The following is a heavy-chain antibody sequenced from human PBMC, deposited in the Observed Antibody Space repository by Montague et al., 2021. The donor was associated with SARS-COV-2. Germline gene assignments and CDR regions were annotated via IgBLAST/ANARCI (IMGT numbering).Heavy chain of an antibody. CDR3: ARDLGGGYYGSGHFDY. CDR1: GFTFSSYS. Sequence: LRLSCAASGFTFSSYSMNWVRQAPGKGLEWVSSISSSSSYIYYADSVKGRFTISRDNAKNSLYLQLNSLRAEDTAVYYCARDLGGGYYGSGHFDYWGQGTLVTVSS. J-gene: IGHJ4*02. V-gene: IGHV3-21*01. CDR2: ISSSSSYI. D-gene: IGHD3-10*01.